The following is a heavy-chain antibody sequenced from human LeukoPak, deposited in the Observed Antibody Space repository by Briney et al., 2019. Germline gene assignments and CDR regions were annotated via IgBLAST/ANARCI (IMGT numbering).Heavy chain of an antibody. V-gene: IGHV1-3*01. J-gene: IGHJ5*02. CDR2: INAGNGHT. CDR1: GYTFSGYA. D-gene: IGHD2-2*02. Sequence: GAPVKVSCKASGYTFSGYAVHWVRQAPGQRFEWMGWINAGNGHTKYSQNFRGRVTITRDSSANIVYMELSSLTSEDTAVYYCARERPAAIRSRSSRCWFDPWGQGTLVTVSS. CDR3: ARERPAAIRSRSSRCWFDP.